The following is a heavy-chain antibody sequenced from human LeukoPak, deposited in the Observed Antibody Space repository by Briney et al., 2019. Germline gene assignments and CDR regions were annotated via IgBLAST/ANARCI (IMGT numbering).Heavy chain of an antibody. CDR3: AREGLQGEGFDY. Sequence: SETLSLTCTVSGGSISSGDYYWSWIRQPPGKGLEWIGYIYYSGSTYYNPSLKSRVTISVDTSKNQFSLKLSSVTAADTAVYYCAREGLQGEGFDYWGQGTLVTVSS. J-gene: IGHJ4*02. V-gene: IGHV4-30-4*01. CDR2: IYYSGST. CDR1: GGSISSGDYY. D-gene: IGHD3-10*01.